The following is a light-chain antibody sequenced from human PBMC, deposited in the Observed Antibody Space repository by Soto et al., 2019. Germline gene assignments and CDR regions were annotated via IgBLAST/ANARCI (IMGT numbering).Light chain of an antibody. V-gene: IGKV3-20*01. CDR2: GAS. CDR3: QQYGSSPPIT. J-gene: IGKJ5*01. CDR1: QSVNSN. Sequence: IMMTQSPATLSVSPGERATLSCRASQSVNSNLAWYQQNPGQAPRLLIYGASSRATGIPDRFSGSGSGTDFTLTISRLEPEDFAVYYCQQYGSSPPITFGQGTRVENK.